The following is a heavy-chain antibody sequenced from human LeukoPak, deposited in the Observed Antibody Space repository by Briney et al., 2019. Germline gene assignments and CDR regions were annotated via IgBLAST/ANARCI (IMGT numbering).Heavy chain of an antibody. J-gene: IGHJ4*02. CDR3: AKQLWISNHFDS. D-gene: IGHD5-12*01. V-gene: IGHV3-23*01. CDR1: RFIFSNYA. Sequence: GGSLRLSCAASRFIFSNYAMSWVRQAPGKGLEWVSAISAGAGSTYYADSVKGRFTISRDNSKNTLYLQMNSLRVEDTALYYCAKQLWISNHFDSWGQGTLVTVP. CDR2: ISAGAGST.